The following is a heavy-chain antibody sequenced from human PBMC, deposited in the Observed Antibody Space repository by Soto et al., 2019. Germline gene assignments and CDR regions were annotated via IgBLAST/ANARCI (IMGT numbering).Heavy chain of an antibody. Sequence: GGSLSLSCAASGFTFSIYAMSWVRHAPGKGLEWVSAISGSGGSTYYADSVKGRFTISRDNSKNTLYLQMNSLRAEDTAVYYCAKGGVRGYCSSTSCYPKNWFDPWGQGTLVTVSS. CDR3: AKGGVRGYCSSTSCYPKNWFDP. V-gene: IGHV3-23*01. D-gene: IGHD2-2*03. J-gene: IGHJ5*02. CDR2: ISGSGGST. CDR1: GFTFSIYA.